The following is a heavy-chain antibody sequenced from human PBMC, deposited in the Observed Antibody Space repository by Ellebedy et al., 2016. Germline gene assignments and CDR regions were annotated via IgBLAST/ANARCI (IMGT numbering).Heavy chain of an antibody. D-gene: IGHD1-26*01. V-gene: IGHV1-2*02. CDR3: ARDGYGGSYDAFDI. CDR1: RYPFSDYY. J-gene: IGHJ3*02. Sequence: ASVKVSCXASRYPFSDYYMHWVRQAPGQGLEWMGWIDPNSGGTYYAQIFQGRVTMTRDTSISTAYMELTRLRSDDTAVYYCARDGYGGSYDAFDIWGQGTMVTVSS. CDR2: IDPNSGGT.